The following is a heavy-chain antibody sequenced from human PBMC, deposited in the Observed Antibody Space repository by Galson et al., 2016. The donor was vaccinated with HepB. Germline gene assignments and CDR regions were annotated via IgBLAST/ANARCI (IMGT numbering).Heavy chain of an antibody. CDR1: GYTFPSYG. J-gene: IGHJ6*02. CDR3: ARDMGLYFDRWDGYSSEYYGMDV. V-gene: IGHV1-18*01. CDR2: ISAYSGNT. D-gene: IGHD3-9*01. Sequence: SVKVSCKASGYTFPSYGISWVRQAPGQGLEWMGRISAYSGNTNYAQKFQGRVTLTTDTSTSTAYMELRSLRPDDTAVYYCARDMGLYFDRWDGYSSEYYGMDVWGQGMTVTVSS.